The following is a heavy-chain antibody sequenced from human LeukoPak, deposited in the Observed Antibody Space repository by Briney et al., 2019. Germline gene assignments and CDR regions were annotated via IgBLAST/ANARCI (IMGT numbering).Heavy chain of an antibody. CDR2: IIPIFGTA. V-gene: IGHV1-69*13. CDR1: GGTFSSYA. J-gene: IGHJ4*02. D-gene: IGHD5-24*01. Sequence: ASVKVSCKASGGTFSSYAISWVRQAPGQGLEWMGGIIPIFGTANYAQKFQGRVTITADESTSTAYMELSSLRSEDTAVYYCASERDGYNQGLDYWGQGTLVTVSS. CDR3: ASERDGYNQGLDY.